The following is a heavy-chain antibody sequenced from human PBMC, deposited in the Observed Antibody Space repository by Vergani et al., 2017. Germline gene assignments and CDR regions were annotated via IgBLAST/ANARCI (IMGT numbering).Heavy chain of an antibody. V-gene: IGHV4-61*02. CDR2: IYTSGST. J-gene: IGHJ5*02. CDR3: ARVQNMGNWFDP. CDR1: GGSISSGSYY. Sequence: QVQLQESGPGLVKPSQTLSLTCTVSGGSISSGSYYWSWIRQPAGKGLEWIGRIYTSGSTNYNPSLKSRVTISVDTSKNQFSLKLSSVTAADTAVYYCARVQNMGNWFDPWGQGTLVTVSS. D-gene: IGHD1-1*01.